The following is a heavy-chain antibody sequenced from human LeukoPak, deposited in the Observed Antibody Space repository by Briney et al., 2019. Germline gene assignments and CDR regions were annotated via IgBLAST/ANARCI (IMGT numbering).Heavy chain of an antibody. CDR2: ISYDGSNK. CDR3: AKARGYDILTGYGMDV. Sequence: GRSLRLSCAASGFTFSSYGVHWVRQAPGKGLEWVAVISYDGSNKYYADSVKGRFTISRDNSKNTLYLQMNSLRAEDTAVYYCAKARGYDILTGYGMDVWGQGTTVTVSS. D-gene: IGHD3-9*01. J-gene: IGHJ6*02. CDR1: GFTFSSYG. V-gene: IGHV3-30*18.